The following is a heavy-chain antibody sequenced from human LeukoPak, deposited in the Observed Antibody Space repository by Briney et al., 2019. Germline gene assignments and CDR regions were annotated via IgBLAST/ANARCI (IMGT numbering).Heavy chain of an antibody. CDR3: ASGVIVVVPAAKTRYYYYYMDV. D-gene: IGHD2-2*01. CDR1: GGTFSSYA. V-gene: IGHV1-69*13. Sequence: SVKVSCKASGGTFSSYAISWVRQAPGQGLEWMGGIIPIFGTANYAQKFQGRVTITADESTSTAYMELSSLRSEDTAVYYCASGVIVVVPAAKTRYYYYYMDVWGKGTTVTVSS. CDR2: IIPIFGTA. J-gene: IGHJ6*03.